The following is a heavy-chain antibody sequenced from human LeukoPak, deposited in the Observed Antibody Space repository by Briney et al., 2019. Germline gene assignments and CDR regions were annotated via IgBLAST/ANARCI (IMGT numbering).Heavy chain of an antibody. CDR2: INPDSGST. CDR1: GYTFTDYY. J-gene: IGHJ4*02. CDR3: ARDHRHTSDYQDFDY. V-gene: IGHV1-2*02. D-gene: IGHD5-12*01. Sequence: ASVKVSCKGSGYTFTDYYIHWVRQAPGQELEWMGWINPDSGSTNYVRNFQGRVTMTRDPSINTAYMELNTLRSDDTALYFCARDHRHTSDYQDFDYWGQGTLVTVSS.